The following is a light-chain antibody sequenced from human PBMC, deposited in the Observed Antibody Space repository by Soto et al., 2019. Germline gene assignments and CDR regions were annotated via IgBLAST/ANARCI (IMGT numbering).Light chain of an antibody. CDR2: DAF. V-gene: IGKV3-11*01. Sequence: EIVLTQSPATVSLSPGERATLSCRASQSVGSYFAWYQQKPGQAPRLLIYDAFSRATGIPARYSGSGSGTDFTLTISSLEPDDFAVYFCQQRSSWPLTFGGGTMVQI. CDR3: QQRSSWPLT. J-gene: IGKJ4*01. CDR1: QSVGSY.